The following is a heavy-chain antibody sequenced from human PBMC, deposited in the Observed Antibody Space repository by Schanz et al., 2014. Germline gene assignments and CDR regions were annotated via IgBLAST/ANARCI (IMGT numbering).Heavy chain of an antibody. V-gene: IGHV1-69*09. CDR2: IIPIHGIV. CDR3: ARGGGTEDVFDI. D-gene: IGHD1-1*01. J-gene: IGHJ3*02. CDR1: GGTFSTYP. Sequence: QVHLVQSGAEVKKPGSSVKVSCKASGGTFSTYPINWLRQAPGQGLEWMGRIIPIHGIVNYAQRFQDRVRITADKSTSTAYMELSSLRSDDTAVYYCARGGGTEDVFDIWGQGTMXTVSS.